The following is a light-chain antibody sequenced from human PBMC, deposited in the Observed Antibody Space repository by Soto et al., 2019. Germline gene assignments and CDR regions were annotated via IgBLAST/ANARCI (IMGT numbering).Light chain of an antibody. J-gene: IGLJ1*01. CDR3: SSCTSSSTPGRV. Sequence: QSVLTQPASVSGSPGQSITISCTGTSSDVGGYNYVSWYQQHPGKAPKLMIYDVSNRPSGVSNRFSGSKSGNTASLTISGLQAEDEADYYCSSCTSSSTPGRVFGTGTKVTVL. CDR1: SSDVGGYNY. V-gene: IGLV2-14*01. CDR2: DVS.